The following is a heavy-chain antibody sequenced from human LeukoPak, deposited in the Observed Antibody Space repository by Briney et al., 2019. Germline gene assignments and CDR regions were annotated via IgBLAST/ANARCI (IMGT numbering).Heavy chain of an antibody. D-gene: IGHD1-26*01. Sequence: GGSLRLSCAASGFIFSDYGMHWVRQAPGKGLEWVAFIRYDGSTKYYADSVKGRFTISRDNSKNTLYLQMNSVRAEDTAVYYCARESRIVGATAFDYWGQGTLVTVSS. CDR3: ARESRIVGATAFDY. CDR2: IRYDGSTK. V-gene: IGHV3-30*02. CDR1: GFIFSDYG. J-gene: IGHJ4*02.